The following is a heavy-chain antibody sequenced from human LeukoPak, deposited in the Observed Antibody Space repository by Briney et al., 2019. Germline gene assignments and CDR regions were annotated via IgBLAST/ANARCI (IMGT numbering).Heavy chain of an antibody. Sequence: EGSLRLSCAASGFTFSSYAMSWVRQAPGKGLEWVSAISGSGGSTYYADSVKGRFTISRDNSKNTLYLQMNSLRAEDTAVYYCAKDLHIVVVTAIRYLDYWGQGTLVTVSS. J-gene: IGHJ4*02. V-gene: IGHV3-23*01. D-gene: IGHD2-21*02. CDR1: GFTFSSYA. CDR3: AKDLHIVVVTAIRYLDY. CDR2: ISGSGGST.